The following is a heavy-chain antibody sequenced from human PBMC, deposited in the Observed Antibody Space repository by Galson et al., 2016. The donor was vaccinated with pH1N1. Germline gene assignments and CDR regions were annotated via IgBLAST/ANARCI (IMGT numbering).Heavy chain of an antibody. CDR1: GYTFSKYY. CDR3: ATPPSPRYAFDI. CDR2: INPRDGGT. Sequence: SVKVSCKASGYTFSKYYVHWVRQAPGQGLEWVGIINPRDGGTVYTQRLQGRVTMTRDTSTSTVYMELSSLRSEDTAVYFCATPPSPRYAFDIWGQGTMVTVSS. V-gene: IGHV1-46*03. J-gene: IGHJ3*02.